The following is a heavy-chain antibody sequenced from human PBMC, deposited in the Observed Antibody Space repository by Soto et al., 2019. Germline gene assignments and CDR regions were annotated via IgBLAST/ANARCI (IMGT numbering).Heavy chain of an antibody. CDR1: GDSISKSGHY. J-gene: IGHJ3*02. CDR2: IYYSGST. D-gene: IGHD3-22*01. V-gene: IGHV4-61*08. CDR3: ARDGSGYSDAFDI. Sequence: SETLSLTCSVSGDSISKSGHYWGWIRQPPGKALEWIGYIYYSGSTNYNPSLKSRVTISVDTSKNQFSLKLSSVTAADTAVYYCARDGSGYSDAFDIWGQGTMVTVSS.